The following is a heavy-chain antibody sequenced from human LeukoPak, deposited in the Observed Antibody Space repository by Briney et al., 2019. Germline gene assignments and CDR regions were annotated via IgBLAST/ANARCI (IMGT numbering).Heavy chain of an antibody. Sequence: GGSLRLSCAASGFTFSDHYMDWVRQAPGKGLEWVGRIRNKANSYTTEYAASVKGRFTISRDKSKNSLFLQMNSLKSEDTDVYYCAKGNENFWGQGTQVTVSS. CDR1: GFTFSDHY. CDR2: IRNKANSYTT. D-gene: IGHD1-1*01. V-gene: IGHV3-72*01. CDR3: AKGNENF. J-gene: IGHJ4*02.